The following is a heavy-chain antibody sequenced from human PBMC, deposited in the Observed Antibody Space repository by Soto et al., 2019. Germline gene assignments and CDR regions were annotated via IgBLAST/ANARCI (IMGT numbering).Heavy chain of an antibody. D-gene: IGHD3-9*01. Sequence: SETLSLTCSVSGGSVSSGSYYWSWILQPPGKGLEWIGYIYYSGSTNYNPSLKIRVTISVDTSKNQFSLKLSSVTAADPAVYYCPRARIENDILTGYEFDYWGQGTLVTASA. CDR1: GGSVSSGSYY. CDR3: PRARIENDILTGYEFDY. J-gene: IGHJ4*02. V-gene: IGHV4-61*01. CDR2: IYYSGST.